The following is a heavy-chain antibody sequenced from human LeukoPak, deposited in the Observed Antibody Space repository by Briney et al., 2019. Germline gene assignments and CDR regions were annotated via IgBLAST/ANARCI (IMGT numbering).Heavy chain of an antibody. J-gene: IGHJ5*02. V-gene: IGHV4-59*12. CDR1: GGSISSYY. Sequence: SETLSLTCTVSGGSISSYYWSWIRQPPGKGLEWIGYIYYSGSTYYNPSLKSRVTISVDTSKNQFSLKLSSVTAADTAVYYCARTEYYYDSSGLYWFDPWGQGTLVTVSS. CDR2: IYYSGST. D-gene: IGHD3-22*01. CDR3: ARTEYYYDSSGLYWFDP.